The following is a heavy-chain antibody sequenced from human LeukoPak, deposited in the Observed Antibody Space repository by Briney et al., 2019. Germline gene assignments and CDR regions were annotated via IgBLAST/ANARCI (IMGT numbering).Heavy chain of an antibody. CDR3: AKDGHFDSDGFTLQY. CDR2: ISGGGGRT. J-gene: IGHJ1*01. Sequence: QAGGSLRLSCAASGFTFSNYAMSWVRQAPGKGLEWVSAISGGGGRTYSADSVKGRFTISRDNSKNTLYLQMNSLRAEDTAVYYCAKDGHFDSDGFTLQYWGQGTLVTVSS. D-gene: IGHD3-22*01. V-gene: IGHV3-23*01. CDR1: GFTFSNYA.